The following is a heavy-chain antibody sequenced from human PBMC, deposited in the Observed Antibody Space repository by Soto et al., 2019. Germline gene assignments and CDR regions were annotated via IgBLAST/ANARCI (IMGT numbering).Heavy chain of an antibody. D-gene: IGHD3-10*01. CDR2: IYYSGST. V-gene: IGHV4-59*01. CDR3: ARDKDYYGSGSYVY. CDR1: GGSISSYY. Sequence: QVQLQESGPGLVKPSETLSLTCTVSGGSISSYYWSWIRQPPGKGLEWIGYIYYSGSTTYNPSRKSRVTISVDTSKNQFSLKLSSVTAADTAVYYCARDKDYYGSGSYVYWGQGTLVTVSS. J-gene: IGHJ4*02.